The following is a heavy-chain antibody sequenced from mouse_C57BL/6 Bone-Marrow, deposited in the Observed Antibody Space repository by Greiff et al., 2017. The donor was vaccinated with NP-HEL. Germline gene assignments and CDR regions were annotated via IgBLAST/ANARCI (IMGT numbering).Heavy chain of an antibody. Sequence: DVMLVESGGGLVKPGGSLKLSCAASGFTFSSYAMSWVRQTPEKRLEWVATISDGGSYTYYPDNVKGRFTISRDNAKNNLYLQMSHLKSEDTAMYYCARDPLGGYFDVWGTGTTVTVSS. D-gene: IGHD4-1*01. J-gene: IGHJ1*03. CDR3: ARDPLGGYFDV. CDR1: GFTFSSYA. V-gene: IGHV5-4*01. CDR2: ISDGGSYT.